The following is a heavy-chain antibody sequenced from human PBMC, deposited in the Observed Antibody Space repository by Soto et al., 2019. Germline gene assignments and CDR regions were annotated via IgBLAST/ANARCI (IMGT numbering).Heavy chain of an antibody. D-gene: IGHD2-2*01. CDR1: GYTFTSYA. J-gene: IGHJ6*03. Sequence: ASVKVSCKASGYTFTSYAMHWVRQAPGQRLEWMGWINAGNGNTKYSQKFQGRVTITRDTSASTAYVELSSLRSEDTAVYYCAREVLGYCSSTSCPRYYMDVWGKGTTVTVSS. CDR3: AREVLGYCSSTSCPRYYMDV. CDR2: INAGNGNT. V-gene: IGHV1-3*01.